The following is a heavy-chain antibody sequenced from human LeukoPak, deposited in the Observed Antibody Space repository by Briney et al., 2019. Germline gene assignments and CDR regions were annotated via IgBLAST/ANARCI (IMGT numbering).Heavy chain of an antibody. CDR3: ARESSDGDINWFDP. CDR2: IKPDGSEG. J-gene: IGHJ5*02. CDR1: GFTFNRDW. Sequence: GGSLRLSCAASGFTFNRDWMSWVRQAPGKGLEWVTNIKPDGSEGYYVDSVRGRFTISRDNAKNLLYLQMNSLRAEDTALYYCARESSDGDINWFDPWGQGTLVTVSS. V-gene: IGHV3-7*01. D-gene: IGHD4-17*01.